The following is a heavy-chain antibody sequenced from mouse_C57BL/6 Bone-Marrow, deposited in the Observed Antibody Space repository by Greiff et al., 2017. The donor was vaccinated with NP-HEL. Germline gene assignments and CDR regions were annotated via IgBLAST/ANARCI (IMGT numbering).Heavy chain of an antibody. V-gene: IGHV1-62-2*01. CDR2: FYPGSGSI. CDR1: GYTFTEYT. Sequence: VKLLESGPELVKPGASVKISCKASGYTFTEYTIHWVKQRSGQGLEWIGWFYPGSGSIKYNEKFKDKATLTADKSSSTVYMDLSRLTSEDSAVYFCARHGDYFGSSYGYFDVWGTGTTVTVSS. J-gene: IGHJ1*03. D-gene: IGHD1-1*01. CDR3: ARHGDYFGSSYGYFDV.